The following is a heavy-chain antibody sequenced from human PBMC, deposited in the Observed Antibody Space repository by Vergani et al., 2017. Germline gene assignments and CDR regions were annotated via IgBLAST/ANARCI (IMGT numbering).Heavy chain of an antibody. J-gene: IGHJ4*02. Sequence: QVQLVQPGAEVKKPGSSVKVSCKASGGTFSSYAISWVRQAPGQGLEWMGRIIPIFGTANYAQKFQGRVTITADESTSTAYMELSSLRSEDTAVYYCAVDYYDSSGYPSFFDYWGQGTLVTVSS. CDR2: IIPIFGTA. CDR3: AVDYYDSSGYPSFFDY. CDR1: GGTFSSYA. V-gene: IGHV1-69*13. D-gene: IGHD3-22*01.